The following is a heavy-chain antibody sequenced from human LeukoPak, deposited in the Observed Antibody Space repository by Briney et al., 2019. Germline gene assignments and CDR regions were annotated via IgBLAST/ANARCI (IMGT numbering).Heavy chain of an antibody. V-gene: IGHV3-15*01. Sequence: PGGTLRLSCAASGFTCSNAWMSWVRQAPGKGLEGFGRIKSKTDGGATDYAAPVKGRFTISRDDSKNTLYLKMNSLNTEDTAVYYCTTFGSHSMGYWGQGTLVTVSS. J-gene: IGHJ4*02. CDR2: IKSKTDGGAT. CDR3: TTFGSHSMGY. D-gene: IGHD1-26*01. CDR1: GFTCSNAW.